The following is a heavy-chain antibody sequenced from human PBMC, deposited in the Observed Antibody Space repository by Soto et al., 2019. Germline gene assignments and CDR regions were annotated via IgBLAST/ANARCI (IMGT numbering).Heavy chain of an antibody. D-gene: IGHD2-15*01. V-gene: IGHV4-4*02. CDR3: ARVGSGEVALFDF. CDR1: SGSISSSNW. Sequence: SETLSLTCAVSSGSISSSNWWSWVRQPPGKGLEWIGEIYHSGSTNYNPSLKSRVTISVDKSKNQFSLKLSSVTAADTAVYYCARVGSGEVALFDFRTQGTLVTVSS. CDR2: IYHSGST. J-gene: IGHJ4*02.